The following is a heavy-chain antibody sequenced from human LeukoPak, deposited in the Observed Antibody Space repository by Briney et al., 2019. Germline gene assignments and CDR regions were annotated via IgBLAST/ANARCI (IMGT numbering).Heavy chain of an antibody. J-gene: IGHJ3*02. CDR1: GGTFSSYA. CDR3: ARDQEGCSSTSCYFDI. D-gene: IGHD2-2*01. V-gene: IGHV1-69*05. Sequence: ASVKVSCKASGGTFSSYAISWVRQAPGQGLEWMGGIIPIFGTANYAQKFQGRVTITTDESTSTAYMELSSLRSEDTAVYYCARDQEGCSSTSCYFDIWGQGTMVTVSS. CDR2: IIPIFGTA.